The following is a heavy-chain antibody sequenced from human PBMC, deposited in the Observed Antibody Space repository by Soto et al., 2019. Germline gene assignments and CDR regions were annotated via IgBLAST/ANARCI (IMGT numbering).Heavy chain of an antibody. Sequence: PSETLSLTCAVSGGSISSSNWWSWVRQPPGKGLEWIGEINHSGTTNSNPSLKSRVAISVDTSKNQFTLKLRSVTAADAAVYYCARAYRLGPTFDYWGQGTLVTVSS. CDR2: INHSGTT. V-gene: IGHV4-4*02. CDR1: GGSISSSNW. D-gene: IGHD5-18*01. J-gene: IGHJ4*02. CDR3: ARAYRLGPTFDY.